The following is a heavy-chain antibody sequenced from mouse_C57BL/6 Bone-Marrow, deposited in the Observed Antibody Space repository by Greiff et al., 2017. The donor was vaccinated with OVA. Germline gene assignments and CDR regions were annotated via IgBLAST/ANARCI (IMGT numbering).Heavy chain of an antibody. CDR1: GFTFSSYA. J-gene: IGHJ4*01. V-gene: IGHV5-4*03. Sequence: DVKLVESGGGLVKPGGSLKLSCAASGFTFSSYAMSWVRQTPEKRLEWVATISDGGSYTYYPDNVKGRFTISRDNAKNNLYLQMSHLKSEDTAMYYCARVIYYYGSSYEDYWGQGTSVTVSS. D-gene: IGHD1-1*01. CDR3: ARVIYYYGSSYEDY. CDR2: ISDGGSYT.